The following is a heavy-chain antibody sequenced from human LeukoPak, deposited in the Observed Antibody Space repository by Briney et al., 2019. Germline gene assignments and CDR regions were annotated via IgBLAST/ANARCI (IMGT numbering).Heavy chain of an antibody. CDR3: AKDSASRGYSYGLFDY. Sequence: GGSLRLSCAASGFTFSSYGMHWVRQAPGKGLEWVAVISCDGSNKYYADSVKGRFTISRDNSKNTLYLQMNSLRAEDTAVYYCAKDSASRGYSYGLFDYWGQGTLVTVSS. CDR2: ISCDGSNK. CDR1: GFTFSSYG. J-gene: IGHJ4*02. D-gene: IGHD5-18*01. V-gene: IGHV3-30*18.